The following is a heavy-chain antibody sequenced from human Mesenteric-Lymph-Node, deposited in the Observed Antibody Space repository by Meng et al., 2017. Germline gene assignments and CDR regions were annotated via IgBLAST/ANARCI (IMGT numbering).Heavy chain of an antibody. V-gene: IGHV3-33*01. D-gene: IGHD3-10*01. CDR3: ARVWFGEMDAFDI. CDR1: GFTFSSYG. J-gene: IGHJ3*02. Sequence: GESLKISCAASGFTFSSYGMHWVRQAPGKGLEWVAVIWYDGSNKYYADSVKGRFTISRDNSKNTLYLQMNSLRAEDTAVYYCARVWFGEMDAFDIWGQGTMVTVSS. CDR2: IWYDGSNK.